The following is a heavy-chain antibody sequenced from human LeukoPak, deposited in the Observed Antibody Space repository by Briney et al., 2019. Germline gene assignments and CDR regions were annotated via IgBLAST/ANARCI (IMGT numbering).Heavy chain of an antibody. CDR3: TTPRERYCSSTSCYGDY. J-gene: IGHJ4*02. CDR1: GFTFSNAW. V-gene: IGHV3-15*01. Sequence: GGSHRLSCAASGFTFSNAWMSWVRQAPGKGLEWVGRIKSKTDGGTTDYAAPVKGRFTISRDDSKNTLYLQMNSLKTEDTAVYYCTTPRERYCSSTSCYGDYWGQGTLVTVSS. D-gene: IGHD2-2*01. CDR2: IKSKTDGGTT.